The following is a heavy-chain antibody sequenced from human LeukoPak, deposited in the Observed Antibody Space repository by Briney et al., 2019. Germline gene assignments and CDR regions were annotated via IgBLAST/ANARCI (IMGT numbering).Heavy chain of an antibody. CDR1: GYTFTSYG. J-gene: IGHJ4*02. D-gene: IGHD3-10*01. CDR2: ISAYNGNT. V-gene: IGHV1-18*01. Sequence: GASVTVSFKASGYTFTSYGISWVRQAPGQGLEWMGWISAYNGNTNYAQKLQGRVTMTTDTSTTTAYMELRSLRSDDTAVYYCARANYHGSGSYCDYWGQGTLVTVSS. CDR3: ARANYHGSGSYCDY.